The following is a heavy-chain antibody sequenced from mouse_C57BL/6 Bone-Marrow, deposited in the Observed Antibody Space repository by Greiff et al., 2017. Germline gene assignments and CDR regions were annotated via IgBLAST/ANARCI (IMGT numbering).Heavy chain of an antibody. D-gene: IGHD1-1*01. V-gene: IGHV1-59*01. CDR1: GYTFTSYW. CDR3: ARGGNYGSSWFAY. Sequence: VQLQQPGAELVRPGTSVKLSCKASGYTFTSYWMHWVKQRPGQGLEWIGVIDPSVSYTNYNQKFKGKATLTVDTSSSKAYMQLSSLTSEDSAVYYCARGGNYGSSWFAYWGQGTLVTVSA. CDR2: IDPSVSYT. J-gene: IGHJ3*01.